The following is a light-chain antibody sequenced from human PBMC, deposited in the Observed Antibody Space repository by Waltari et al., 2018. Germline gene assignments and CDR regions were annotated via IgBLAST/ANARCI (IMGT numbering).Light chain of an antibody. J-gene: IGKJ2*01. CDR2: DAN. CDR1: QSVSVY. CDR3: QHRISWPYT. V-gene: IGKV3-11*01. Sequence: EIVLTQSPATLSLSPGERATLSCRASQSVSVYLAWYQQRPGQAPRLLIYDANHRATGIPARFSGSGSGTDFTLTISSLEPEDFVVYYCQHRISWPYTFGQGTKLQI.